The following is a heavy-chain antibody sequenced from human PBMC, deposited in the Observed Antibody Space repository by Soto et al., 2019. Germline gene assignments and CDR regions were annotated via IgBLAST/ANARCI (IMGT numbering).Heavy chain of an antibody. D-gene: IGHD3-22*01. J-gene: IGHJ3*02. Sequence: LRLSCAASGFTFSSYGMHWVRQAPGKGLEWVAVISYDGSNKYYADSVKGRFTISRDNSKNTLYLQMNSLRAEDTAVYYCAKTNYYDSSGYQHDAFDIWGQGTMVTVSS. CDR3: AKTNYYDSSGYQHDAFDI. CDR1: GFTFSSYG. CDR2: ISYDGSNK. V-gene: IGHV3-30*18.